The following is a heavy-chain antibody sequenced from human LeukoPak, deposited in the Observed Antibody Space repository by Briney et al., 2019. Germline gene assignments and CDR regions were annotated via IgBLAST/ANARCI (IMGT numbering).Heavy chain of an antibody. CDR3: AKFFSQRIVVVPAATPIRENKDY. V-gene: IGHV3-21*01. D-gene: IGHD2-2*01. CDR2: ISSSSRYI. CDR1: GFTFRSYS. J-gene: IGHJ4*02. Sequence: PGGSLRLSCAASGFTFRSYSMNWVRQAPGKGLEWVSSISSSSRYIYYADSVKGRSTISRDNSKNTLYLQMNSLRAEDTAVYYCAKFFSQRIVVVPAATPIRENKDYWGQGTLVTVSS.